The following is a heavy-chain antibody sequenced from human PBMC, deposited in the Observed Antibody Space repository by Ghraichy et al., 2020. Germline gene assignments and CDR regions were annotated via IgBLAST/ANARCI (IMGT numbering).Heavy chain of an antibody. CDR2: IYYSGST. Sequence: SETLSLTCTVSGGSISSYYWSWIRQPPGKGLECIGYIYYSGSTNYNPSLKSRVTISVDTSKNQFSLKLSSVTAADTAVYYCARLAIAAGGFYYYGMDVWGQGTTVTVSS. CDR3: ARLAIAAGGFYYYGMDV. V-gene: IGHV4-59*08. D-gene: IGHD6-13*01. J-gene: IGHJ6*02. CDR1: GGSISSYY.